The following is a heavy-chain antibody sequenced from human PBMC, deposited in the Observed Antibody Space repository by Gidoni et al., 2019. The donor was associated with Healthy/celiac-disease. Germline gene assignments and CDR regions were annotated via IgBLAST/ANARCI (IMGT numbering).Heavy chain of an antibody. Sequence: EVQLVQSGAEVTKHGESLRISCKGSGYSFTSYWISGVRQMPGKGLEWMGRIDPSDSYTNYSPSFQGHVTISADNSISTAYLQWSSLKASDTAMYYCARYPQSTNGVDNWFDPWGQGTLVTVSS. CDR1: GYSFTSYW. CDR2: IDPSDSYT. V-gene: IGHV5-10-1*03. CDR3: ARYPQSTNGVDNWFDP. J-gene: IGHJ5*02. D-gene: IGHD2-8*01.